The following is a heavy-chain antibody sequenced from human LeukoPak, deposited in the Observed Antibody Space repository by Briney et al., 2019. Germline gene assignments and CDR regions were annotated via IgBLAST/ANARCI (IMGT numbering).Heavy chain of an antibody. CDR3: AREGYCSSTSCPFDY. J-gene: IGHJ4*02. CDR1: GYTFTSYA. D-gene: IGHD2-2*01. CDR2: INAGNGNT. V-gene: IGHV1-3*01. Sequence: GASVKVSCKASGYTFTSYAMHWVRQAPGQRLEWMGWINAGNGNTKYSQKFQGRVTITRDTSASTAYMELSSLRSEDTAVYYCAREGYCSSTSCPFDYWGQGTLVTVSS.